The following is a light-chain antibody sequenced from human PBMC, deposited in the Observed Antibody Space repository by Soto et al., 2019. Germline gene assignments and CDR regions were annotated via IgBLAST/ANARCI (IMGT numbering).Light chain of an antibody. J-gene: IGKJ1*01. Sequence: DIQVTQSPPTLSASVGDRVTITCRASQTISTWMAWYQQKPGKAPKLLVYDASTLQSGVASRFSGSGSGTEFTLTVTSLQPEDFASYFCQQYDKYSTFGHGTKVDIK. CDR1: QTISTW. CDR3: QQYDKYST. CDR2: DAS. V-gene: IGKV1-5*01.